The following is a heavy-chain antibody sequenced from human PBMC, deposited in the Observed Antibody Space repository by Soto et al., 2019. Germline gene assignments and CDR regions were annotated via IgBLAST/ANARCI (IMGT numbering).Heavy chain of an antibody. CDR3: ARLGDYYPAFDY. Sequence: QVQLKESGPGLVKPSETLSVTCTVSGSPISDDYWSWFRQAPGQGLEWVGYIYYTGTTTYNPSVKSRVTISLDTSKRQSSLLLSSVTAADTAVYYCARLGDYYPAFDYWGHGTLVTVSS. V-gene: IGHV4-59*08. J-gene: IGHJ4*01. D-gene: IGHD3-22*01. CDR2: IYYTGTT. CDR1: GSPISDDY.